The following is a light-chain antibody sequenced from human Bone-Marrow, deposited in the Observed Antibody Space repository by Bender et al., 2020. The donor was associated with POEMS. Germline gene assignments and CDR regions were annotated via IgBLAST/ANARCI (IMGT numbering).Light chain of an antibody. Sequence: SYELTQPPSVSVSPGQTARITCSGDKLGDKHACWYQQKPGQAPVMVIYQDTNRPSGIPERFSGSNSGNTATLTISGTQATDEGLYYCQAWDRTTVVFGGGTKLTVL. J-gene: IGLJ2*01. CDR3: QAWDRTTVV. CDR1: KLGDKH. CDR2: QDT. V-gene: IGLV3-1*01.